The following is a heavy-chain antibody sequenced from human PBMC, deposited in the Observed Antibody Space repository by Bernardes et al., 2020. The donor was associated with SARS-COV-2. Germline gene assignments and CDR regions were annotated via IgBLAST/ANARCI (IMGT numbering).Heavy chain of an antibody. J-gene: IGHJ6*02. Sequence: GGSLRLSCAASGFTFSSYWMSWVRQAPGKGLEWVANIKQDGSEKYYVDSVKGRFTISRDNAKNSLYLQMNSLRAEDTAVYYCARDSIAAAGTYYYYGMDVWGQGTTVTVSS. CDR3: ARDSIAAAGTYYYYGMDV. CDR1: GFTFSSYW. D-gene: IGHD6-13*01. V-gene: IGHV3-7*03. CDR2: IKQDGSEK.